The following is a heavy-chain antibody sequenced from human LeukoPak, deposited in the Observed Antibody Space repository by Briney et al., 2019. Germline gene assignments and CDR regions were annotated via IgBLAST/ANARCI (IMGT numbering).Heavy chain of an antibody. CDR3: ASLGSRVRYNWFDP. Sequence: GGSLRVSCAGSGFTFSSYAMNWVRQAPGKGLEWVSGISGSGGSTYYADSVKGRFSISRDDSKNTLYLQMNSLRAEDTAVYYCASLGSRVRYNWFDPWGQGTLVTVSS. D-gene: IGHD1-26*01. J-gene: IGHJ5*02. CDR1: GFTFSSYA. CDR2: ISGSGGST. V-gene: IGHV3-23*01.